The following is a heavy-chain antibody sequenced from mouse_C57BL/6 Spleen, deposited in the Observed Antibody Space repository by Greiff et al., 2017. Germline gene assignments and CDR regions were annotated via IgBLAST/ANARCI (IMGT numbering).Heavy chain of an antibody. V-gene: IGHV1-50*01. J-gene: IGHJ2*01. CDR3: AGWGTTVVAGDY. D-gene: IGHD1-1*01. CDR2: IDPSDSYT. CDR1: GYTFTSYW. Sequence: VQLQQPGAELVKPGASVKLSCKASGYTFTSYWMQWVKQRPGQGLEWIGEIDPSDSYTNYNQKFKGKATLTVDTSSSTAYVQLSSLTSEDSAVYYCAGWGTTVVAGDYWGQGTTLTVSS.